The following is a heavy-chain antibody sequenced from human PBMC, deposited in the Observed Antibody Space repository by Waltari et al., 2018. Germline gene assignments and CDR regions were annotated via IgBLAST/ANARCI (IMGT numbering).Heavy chain of an antibody. CDR2: INPSGGST. CDR1: GYTFTSYY. J-gene: IGHJ4*02. V-gene: IGHV1-46*01. D-gene: IGHD3-22*01. CDR3: ARDDSSGYPFDY. Sequence: QVQLVQSGAEVKKPGASVKVSCKASGYTFTSYYMHWVRQAPGQGLEWMGIINPSGGSTSYAQKFQGRVTMTRDTSTSTVYMELSSLRSEDTAAYYCARDDSSGYPFDYWGQRTLVTVSS.